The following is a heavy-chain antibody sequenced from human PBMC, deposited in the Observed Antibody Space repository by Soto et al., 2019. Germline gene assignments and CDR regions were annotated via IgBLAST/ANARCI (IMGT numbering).Heavy chain of an antibody. CDR3: AKNFGQWLVPWRWFDP. V-gene: IGHV3-23*01. Sequence: GGSLRLSCAASGFTFSSYAMSWVRQAPGKGLEWVSAISGSGGSTYYADSVKGRFTISRDNSKNTLYLQMNSLRAEDTAVYYCAKNFGQWLVPWRWFDPWGQGTLVTVSS. CDR2: ISGSGGST. D-gene: IGHD6-19*01. CDR1: GFTFSSYA. J-gene: IGHJ5*02.